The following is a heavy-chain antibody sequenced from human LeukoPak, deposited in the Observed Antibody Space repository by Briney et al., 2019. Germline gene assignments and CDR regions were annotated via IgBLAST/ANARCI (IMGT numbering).Heavy chain of an antibody. CDR3: AKATRYSSSWYEGGLDY. Sequence: GRSLRLSCVASGFTFDDYAMHWVWQAPGKGLEWVSGISWNSGIIGYADSVKGRFTISRDNAKNSLYLQMNSLRAEDTALYYCAKATRYSSSWYEGGLDYWGQGTLVTVSS. V-gene: IGHV3-9*01. D-gene: IGHD6-13*01. CDR2: ISWNSGII. J-gene: IGHJ4*02. CDR1: GFTFDDYA.